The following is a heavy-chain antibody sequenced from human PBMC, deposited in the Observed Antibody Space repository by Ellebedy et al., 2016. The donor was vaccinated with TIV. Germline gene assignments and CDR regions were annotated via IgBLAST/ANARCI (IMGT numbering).Heavy chain of an antibody. CDR1: GGSISSYY. D-gene: IGHD5-18*01. V-gene: IGHV4-59*01. J-gene: IGHJ4*02. CDR3: ARVVGRGYSYGNDY. Sequence: SETLSLTCTVSGGSISSYYWSWIRQPPGKGLEWIGYIYYSGSTNYNPSLKSRVTISVDTSKNQFSLKLSSVTAADTAVYYCARVVGRGYSYGNDYWGQGTLVTVSS. CDR2: IYYSGST.